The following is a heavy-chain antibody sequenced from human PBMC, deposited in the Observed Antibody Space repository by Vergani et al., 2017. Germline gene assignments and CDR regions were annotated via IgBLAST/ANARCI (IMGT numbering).Heavy chain of an antibody. D-gene: IGHD6-19*01. CDR2: IYSGGST. Sequence: VQLVESGGGVVQPGTSLRLSCVVSGFALNRHAMYWVRQAPGKGLEWVSVIYSGGSTYYADSVKGRFTISRDNSKNTLYLQMNSLRAEDTAVYYCAREGPPYSSGVFFDYWGQGTLVTVSS. CDR1: GFALNRHA. V-gene: IGHV3-66*01. CDR3: AREGPPYSSGVFFDY. J-gene: IGHJ4*02.